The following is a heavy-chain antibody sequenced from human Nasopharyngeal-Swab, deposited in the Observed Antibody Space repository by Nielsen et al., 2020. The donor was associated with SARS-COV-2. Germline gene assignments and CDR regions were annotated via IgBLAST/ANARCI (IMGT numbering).Heavy chain of an antibody. D-gene: IGHD1-14*01. CDR2: IREIGSGI. V-gene: IGHV3-23*01. CDR3: TRGLTGHIVQWNPSPY. Sequence: GGSLRLSCAASGFSITTYGMTWVRQAPGKGLEWVSSIREIGSGIYYADSVWGRFTISRDTSKNTVYLQMKTLRADDTALYFCTRGLTGHIVQWNPSPYWGQGTLVTVSS. J-gene: IGHJ4*02. CDR1: GFSITTYG.